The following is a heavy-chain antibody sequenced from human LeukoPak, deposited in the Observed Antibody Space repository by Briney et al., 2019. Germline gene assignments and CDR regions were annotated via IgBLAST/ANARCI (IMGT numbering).Heavy chain of an antibody. CDR1: GITFSSFA. V-gene: IGHV3-23*01. Sequence: GGSLRLSCAASGITFSSFAMTWVRQAPGEGLEWVSTISGSGGSTYYADSVKGRFTISRDNSKNTLYLQMNSPRAEDTALYYCAKDLGGSTDYWGQGTLVTVSS. J-gene: IGHJ4*02. CDR3: AKDLGGSTDY. D-gene: IGHD5-12*01. CDR2: ISGSGGST.